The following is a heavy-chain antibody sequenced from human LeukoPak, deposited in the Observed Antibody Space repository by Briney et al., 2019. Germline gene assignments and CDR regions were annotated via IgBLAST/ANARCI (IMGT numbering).Heavy chain of an antibody. D-gene: IGHD3-10*01. CDR3: ARVGRSGGVFDS. CDR2: IIPIFGTA. CDR1: GGTFSSYA. J-gene: IGHJ4*02. Sequence: SVNVSCTASGGTFSSYAISWVRQAPGQGLEWMGGIIPIFGTANYAQKFQGRVTITADESTSTAYMELSSLRSEDTAVYYCARVGRSGGVFDSWGQGTLVTVSS. V-gene: IGHV1-69*01.